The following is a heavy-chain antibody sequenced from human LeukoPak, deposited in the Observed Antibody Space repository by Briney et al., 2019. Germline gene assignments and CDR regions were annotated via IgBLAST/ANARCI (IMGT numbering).Heavy chain of an antibody. CDR1: GYTFTSYY. D-gene: IGHD2-2*02. Sequence: GASVKVSCKTSGYTFTSYYMHWVRQAPGQAFEWMGGIIPILGTPNYAQNFQGRLTITADESTSTAYMELSSLRSEDTAVYYCARGGLYSAKQRFDYWGQGTLVTVSS. V-gene: IGHV1-69*13. CDR2: IIPILGTP. J-gene: IGHJ4*02. CDR3: ARGGLYSAKQRFDY.